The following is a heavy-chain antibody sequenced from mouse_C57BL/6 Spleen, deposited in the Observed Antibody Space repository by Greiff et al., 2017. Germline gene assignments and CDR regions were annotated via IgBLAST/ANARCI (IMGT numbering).Heavy chain of an antibody. CDR1: GFTFSSYT. V-gene: IGHV5-9*01. CDR2: ISGGGGNT. Sequence: DVKLVESGGGLVKPGGSLKLSCAASGFTFSSYTMSWVRQTPGKRLEWVATISGGGGNTYYPDSVKGRFTITRDTAKNTLYLQMSSLRSEDTALYYCASQPGSSYVVYYFDDWGQGTTLTVSS. J-gene: IGHJ2*01. CDR3: ASQPGSSYVVYYFDD. D-gene: IGHD1-1*01.